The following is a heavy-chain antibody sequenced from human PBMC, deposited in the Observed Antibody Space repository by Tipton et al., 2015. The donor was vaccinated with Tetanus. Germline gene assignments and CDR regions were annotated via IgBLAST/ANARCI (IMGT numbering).Heavy chain of an antibody. CDR2: ISYDGSNK. Sequence: SLRLSCAASGFTFSSYGMHWVRQAPGKGLEWVAVISYDGSNKYYADSVKGRFTISRDNSKNTLYLQMNSLRAEDTAVYYCARSGSVGYFDWSNYYYGMDVWGQGTTVTVSS. CDR1: GFTFSSYG. CDR3: ARSGSVGYFDWSNYYYGMDV. D-gene: IGHD3-9*01. V-gene: IGHV3-30*03. J-gene: IGHJ6*02.